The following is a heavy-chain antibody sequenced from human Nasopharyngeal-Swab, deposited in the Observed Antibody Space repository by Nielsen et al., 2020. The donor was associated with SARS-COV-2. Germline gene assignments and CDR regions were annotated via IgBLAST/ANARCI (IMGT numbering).Heavy chain of an antibody. V-gene: IGHV3-30-3*01. CDR3: ARARGSSGYYYDYYYYMDV. CDR2: ISYDESNK. J-gene: IGHJ6*03. D-gene: IGHD3-22*01. Sequence: GESLKISCAASGFTFSSYAMHWVRQAPGKGLEWVAVISYDESNKYYADSVKGRFTISRDNSKNTLYLQMNSLRAEDTAVYYCARARGSSGYYYDYYYYMDVWGKGTTVTVSS. CDR1: GFTFSSYA.